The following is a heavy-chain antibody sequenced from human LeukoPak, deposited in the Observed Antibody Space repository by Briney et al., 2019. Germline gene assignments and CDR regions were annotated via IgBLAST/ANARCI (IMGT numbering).Heavy chain of an antibody. CDR3: ARTITMAGLDH. D-gene: IGHD6-19*01. CDR1: GGTFSSHG. V-gene: IGHV1-69*04. Sequence: SVKVSCKVSGGTFSSHGISWVRQAPGQGLAWMGRIIPVLGRTDYAQNFQGRFTITADKSTTTAYMELNSLASEDTAVYFCARTITMAGLDHWGQGTLVTVSS. CDR2: IIPVLGRT. J-gene: IGHJ1*01.